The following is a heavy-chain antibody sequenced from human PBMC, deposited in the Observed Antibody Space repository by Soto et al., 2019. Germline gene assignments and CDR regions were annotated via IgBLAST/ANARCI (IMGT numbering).Heavy chain of an antibody. Sequence: QVQLVQSGAEVKKPGSSVKVSCKASGGTFSSYTISWVRQAPGQGLEWMGRIIPILGIANYAQKFQGRVTITADKSTSTAYMELSSLRSEDTAVYYCARGHLLAYCGGDCYPGYFQHWGQGTLVTVSS. V-gene: IGHV1-69*02. CDR3: ARGHLLAYCGGDCYPGYFQH. CDR1: GGTFSSYT. CDR2: IIPILGIA. J-gene: IGHJ1*01. D-gene: IGHD2-21*02.